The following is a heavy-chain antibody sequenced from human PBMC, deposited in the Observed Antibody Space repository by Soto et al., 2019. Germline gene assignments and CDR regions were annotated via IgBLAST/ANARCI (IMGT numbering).Heavy chain of an antibody. CDR3: AKALVELSSESYDY. V-gene: IGHV3-30*18. CDR1: GFTFSSYA. D-gene: IGHD3-16*02. J-gene: IGHJ4*01. CDR2: ISYDGSDK. Sequence: QVQLVESGGGVVQPGRSLRLSCAASGFTFSSYAMHWVRQAPGKGLEWVAVISYDGSDKYYADSVKGRFTISRDNSKNTLNLQMNSLRSDDTAVYYCAKALVELSSESYDYWGHGTLITVSS.